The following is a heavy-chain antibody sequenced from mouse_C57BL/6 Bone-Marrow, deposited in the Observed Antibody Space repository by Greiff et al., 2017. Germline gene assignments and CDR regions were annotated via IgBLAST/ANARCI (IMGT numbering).Heavy chain of an antibody. CDR3: TTPYYYGSYYYAMDY. Sequence: EVQLQQSGAELVRPGASVKLSCTASGFNIKDDYMHWVKQRPEQGLEWIGWIDPENGDTEYASKFQGKATITADTSSNTAYLQLSSLTSEDTAVYYCTTPYYYGSYYYAMDYWGQGTSVTVSS. D-gene: IGHD1-1*01. CDR2: IDPENGDT. V-gene: IGHV14-4*01. J-gene: IGHJ4*01. CDR1: GFNIKDDY.